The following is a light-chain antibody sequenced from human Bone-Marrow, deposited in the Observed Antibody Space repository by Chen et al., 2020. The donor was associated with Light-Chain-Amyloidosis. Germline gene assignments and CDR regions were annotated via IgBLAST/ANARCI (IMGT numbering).Light chain of an antibody. J-gene: IGLJ3*02. Sequence: QSALTQPASVSGSPGPSITISCTGTSSDVGGYNYVSWYQQHPGKAPKLMIYDVSKRPSGVSNRFSGSKSGNTASLTISGLQAEDEADYYCSSYTSSSIWVFGGGTKLTVL. CDR1: SSDVGGYNY. V-gene: IGLV2-14*01. CDR3: SSYTSSSIWV. CDR2: DVS.